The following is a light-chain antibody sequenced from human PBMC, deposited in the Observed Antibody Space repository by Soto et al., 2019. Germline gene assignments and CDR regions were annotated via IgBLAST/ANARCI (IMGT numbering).Light chain of an antibody. CDR2: AVS. CDR3: QQYNSWPYT. V-gene: IGKV3-15*01. J-gene: IGKJ2*01. CDR1: QSVRSD. Sequence: EVVMTQSPATLSVSPGERASLSCRASQSVRSDLGWYQQRPGQTPSLVIYAVSTRATGISARFSGSGSGTEFTLTISSLQSEHFAVYFCQQYNSWPYTFGQGTKVEIK.